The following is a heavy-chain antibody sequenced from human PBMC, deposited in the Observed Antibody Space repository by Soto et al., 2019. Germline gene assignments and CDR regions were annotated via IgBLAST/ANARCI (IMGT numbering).Heavy chain of an antibody. Sequence: GASVKVSCKASGGTFSSYAISWVRQAPGQGLEWMGGIIPIFGTANYAQKFQGRVTITADESTSTAYMELSSLRSEDTAVYYCGRQAAAGDYYGMDVWGQGTTVTVSS. V-gene: IGHV1-69*13. CDR2: IIPIFGTA. J-gene: IGHJ6*02. CDR3: GRQAAAGDYYGMDV. CDR1: GGTFSSYA. D-gene: IGHD6-13*01.